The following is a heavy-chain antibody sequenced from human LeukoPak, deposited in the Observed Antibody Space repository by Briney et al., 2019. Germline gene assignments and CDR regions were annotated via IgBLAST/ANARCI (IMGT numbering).Heavy chain of an antibody. CDR3: ARRPITMVRIGAFDI. Sequence: GGSLRLSCAASGFTFDDHGMSWVRQAPGKGLEWVSGINWNGGSTGYADSVKGRFTISRDNAKNSLYLQMNSLRAEDTALYYCARRPITMVRIGAFDIWGQGTMVTVSS. J-gene: IGHJ3*02. D-gene: IGHD3-10*01. CDR1: GFTFDDHG. CDR2: INWNGGST. V-gene: IGHV3-20*04.